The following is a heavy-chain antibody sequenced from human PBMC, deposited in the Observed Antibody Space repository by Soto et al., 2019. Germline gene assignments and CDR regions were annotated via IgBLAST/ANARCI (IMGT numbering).Heavy chain of an antibody. CDR3: AKRGTMVSFYYGMDV. CDR1: GFTFSSYG. CDR2: ISYDGSNK. Sequence: PGGSLRLSCAASGFTFSSYGMHWVRQAPGKGLEWVAVISYDGSNKYYADSVKGRFTISRDDSKNTLYLQMNSLRAEDTAVYYCAKRGTMVSFYYGMDVWRQGTTVTVSS. J-gene: IGHJ6*02. D-gene: IGHD3-10*01. V-gene: IGHV3-30*18.